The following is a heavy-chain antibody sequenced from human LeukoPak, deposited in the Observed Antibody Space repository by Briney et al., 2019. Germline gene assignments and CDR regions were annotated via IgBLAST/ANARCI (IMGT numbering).Heavy chain of an antibody. Sequence: PGGSLRLSCVDSGFTFTNAGMSWVRQAPGEGLEWIGRIKSKTDGETTNYAEPVRGRFTISRDDSKSAVYLQMNSLKIEDTAVYYCTTDLGTYYHGSQRLIPIDYWGQGTLVTVSS. CDR1: GFTFTNAG. CDR2: IKSKTDGETT. V-gene: IGHV3-15*01. J-gene: IGHJ4*02. D-gene: IGHD3-10*01. CDR3: TTDLGTYYHGSQRLIPIDY.